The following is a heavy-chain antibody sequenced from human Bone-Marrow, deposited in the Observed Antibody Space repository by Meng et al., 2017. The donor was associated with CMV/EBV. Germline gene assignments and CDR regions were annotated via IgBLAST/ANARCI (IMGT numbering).Heavy chain of an antibody. V-gene: IGHV5-51*01. D-gene: IGHD3-22*01. CDR3: ARQRYYYDSSGDDYYYYGMDV. J-gene: IGHJ6*02. CDR2: IYPGDSDT. Sequence: GGSLRLSCQGSGYSFTSYWIGWVRQMPGKGLEWMGIIYPGDSDTRYSTSFQGQVTISAGKSISTADLQWSSLKASDTAMYYGARQRYYYDSSGDDYYYYGMDVWGQGTTVTVSS. CDR1: GYSFTSYW.